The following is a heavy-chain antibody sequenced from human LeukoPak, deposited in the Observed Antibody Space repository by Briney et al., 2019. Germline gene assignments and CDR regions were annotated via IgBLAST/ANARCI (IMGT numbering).Heavy chain of an antibody. CDR1: GFTFSTYW. Sequence: PGGSLRLSCATSGFTFSTYWMHWARQVPGKGLVWVSRINSNGNTTPYADSAKGRFTISRDNAKNTLFLQMNSLRAEDTAVYYCARGGGNSYAPVDYWGQGTLVTVSS. CDR3: ARGGGNSYAPVDY. J-gene: IGHJ4*02. CDR2: INSNGNTT. V-gene: IGHV3-74*01. D-gene: IGHD5-18*01.